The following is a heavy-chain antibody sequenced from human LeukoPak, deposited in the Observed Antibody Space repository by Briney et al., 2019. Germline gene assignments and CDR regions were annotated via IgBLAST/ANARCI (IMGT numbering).Heavy chain of an antibody. Sequence: ASVKVSCKASGYTFTSYYMHWVRQAPGQGLEWMGIINPSGGSTSYAQKFQGRVTMTRDTSTSTVYMELSSLRSEDTAVYYCARVPVPAARRLTYKSPTSNSWFDPWGQGTLVTVSS. CDR2: INPSGGST. CDR1: GYTFTSYY. V-gene: IGHV1-46*01. D-gene: IGHD2-2*01. CDR3: ARVPVPAARRLTYKSPTSNSWFDP. J-gene: IGHJ5*02.